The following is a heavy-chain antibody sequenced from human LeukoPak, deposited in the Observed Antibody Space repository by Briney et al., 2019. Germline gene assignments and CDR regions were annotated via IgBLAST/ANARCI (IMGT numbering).Heavy chain of an antibody. D-gene: IGHD5-12*01. CDR3: ARARPEWPRSTYGMDV. V-gene: IGHV1-2*02. CDR2: INPNIGGT. Sequence: ASVKVSSKASGYTFTGYYMHCVRQAPGQGLEWMVWINPNIGGTNYAQKFQGRVTMTRDPSISTAYMGLIRLRSDDTAVYYCARARPEWPRSTYGMDVCGQGTTVTVSS. CDR1: GYTFTGYY. J-gene: IGHJ6*02.